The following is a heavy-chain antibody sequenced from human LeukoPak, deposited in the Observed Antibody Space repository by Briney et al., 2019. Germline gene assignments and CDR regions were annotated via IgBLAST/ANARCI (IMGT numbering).Heavy chain of an antibody. CDR3: AKDLPGYSYGHRDLFDY. Sequence: PGRSLRLSCAASGFTFSSYAMSWVRQAPGKGLEWVSAISGSGGSTYYADSVKGRFTISRDNSKNTLYLQMNSLRAEDTAVYYCAKDLPGYSYGHRDLFDYWGQGTLVTVSS. D-gene: IGHD5-18*01. J-gene: IGHJ4*02. CDR2: ISGSGGST. V-gene: IGHV3-23*01. CDR1: GFTFSSYA.